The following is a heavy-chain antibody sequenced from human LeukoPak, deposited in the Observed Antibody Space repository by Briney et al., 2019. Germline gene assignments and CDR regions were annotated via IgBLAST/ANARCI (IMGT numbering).Heavy chain of an antibody. D-gene: IGHD2-21*02. Sequence: SETLSLTCTVPGGSISNYYWSWIRQPAGKGLEWIGRVYSSGSTNYNPSLKSRVTMSVDTSKNQFSLKLSSVPAADTAVYYCARHYCGGDGYSRWYFDLWGRGTLVTVSS. J-gene: IGHJ2*01. CDR2: VYSSGST. CDR1: GGSISNYY. CDR3: ARHYCGGDGYSRWYFDL. V-gene: IGHV4-4*07.